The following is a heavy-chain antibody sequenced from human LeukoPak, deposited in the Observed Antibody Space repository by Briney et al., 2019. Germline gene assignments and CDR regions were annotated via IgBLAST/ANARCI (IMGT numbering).Heavy chain of an antibody. CDR2: IYYSGST. D-gene: IGHD6-19*01. J-gene: IGHJ4*02. Sequence: TSETLSLTCTVSGDSISSYYWNWIRQPPGKGLEWIGYIYYSGSTKYNASLKSRVTISLDTSNNQFSLKLRSMTAADTAVYYCARSYSSGPFDLWGQGTLVTVSS. V-gene: IGHV4-59*01. CDR1: GDSISSYY. CDR3: ARSYSSGPFDL.